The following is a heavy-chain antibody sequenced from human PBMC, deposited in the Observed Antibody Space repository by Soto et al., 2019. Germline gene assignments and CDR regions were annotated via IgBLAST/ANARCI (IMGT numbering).Heavy chain of an antibody. V-gene: IGHV1-46*01. J-gene: IGHJ6*02. Sequence: ASVKVSGKASGYTFTSYYIHWVRRAPGQGLEWMGIINPSGGSTSYAQKFQGRVTMTRDTSTSTVYMELSSLRSEDTAVYYCAIIAAAGPYYYYGMDVWGQGTTVTVSS. CDR2: INPSGGST. D-gene: IGHD6-13*01. CDR1: GYTFTSYY. CDR3: AIIAAAGPYYYYGMDV.